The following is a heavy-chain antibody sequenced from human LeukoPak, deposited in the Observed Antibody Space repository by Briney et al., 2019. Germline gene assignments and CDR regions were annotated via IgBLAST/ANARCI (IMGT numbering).Heavy chain of an antibody. J-gene: IGHJ4*02. CDR3: AKDAVLATRGYFDY. CDR1: GFTFSSYG. D-gene: IGHD5-12*01. CDR2: ISYDGNNK. V-gene: IGHV3-30*18. Sequence: GGSLRLSCAASGFTFSSYGMHWVRQAPGKGLEWVAVISYDGNNKYYADSVKGRFTISRDNSKNTLYLQMNSLRAEDTAVYYCAKDAVLATRGYFDYWGQGTLVTVSS.